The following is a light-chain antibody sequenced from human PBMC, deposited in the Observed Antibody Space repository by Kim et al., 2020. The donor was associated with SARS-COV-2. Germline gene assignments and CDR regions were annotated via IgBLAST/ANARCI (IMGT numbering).Light chain of an antibody. J-gene: IGLJ2*01. Sequence: SYELTQPPSVSVSPGQTASITCSGDKLGDKYACWYQQKPGQSPVRVIYQDSKRPSGIPERFSGSNSGNTATLTISGTQAMDEADYYCQARDSSSVVFGGG. CDR2: QDS. V-gene: IGLV3-1*01. CDR3: QARDSSSVV. CDR1: KLGDKY.